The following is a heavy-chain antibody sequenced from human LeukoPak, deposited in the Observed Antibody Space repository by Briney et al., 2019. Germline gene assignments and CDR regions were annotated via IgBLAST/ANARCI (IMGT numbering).Heavy chain of an antibody. CDR3: AREDPQTKVPEGMDV. CDR1: GGSFSDYF. V-gene: IGHV4-34*01. D-gene: IGHD4/OR15-4a*01. CDR2: INHSGRT. Sequence: SETLSLTCAVYGGSFSDYFWGWIRQPPGKGLEWIGEINHSGRTYYNPSLKSRVTISVDTSKNQFSLNLSSVTAADTAVYYCAREDPQTKVPEGMDVWGQGTTVTVSS. J-gene: IGHJ6*02.